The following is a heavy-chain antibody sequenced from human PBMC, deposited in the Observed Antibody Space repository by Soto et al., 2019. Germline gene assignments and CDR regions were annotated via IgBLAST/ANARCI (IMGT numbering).Heavy chain of an antibody. V-gene: IGHV3-33*01. CDR1: GFTFSSYG. J-gene: IGHJ4*02. Sequence: GGSLRLSCAASGFTFSSYGMHWVRQAPGKGLEWVAVIWYDGSNKYYADSVKGRFTISRDNSKNTLYLQMNSLGAEDTAVYYCARDHRYYDILTGYREVGAYYFDYWGQGTLVTVSS. D-gene: IGHD3-9*01. CDR3: ARDHRYYDILTGYREVGAYYFDY. CDR2: IWYDGSNK.